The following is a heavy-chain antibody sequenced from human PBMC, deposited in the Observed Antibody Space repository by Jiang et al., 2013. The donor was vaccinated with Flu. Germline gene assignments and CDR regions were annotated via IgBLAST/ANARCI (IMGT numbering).Heavy chain of an antibody. CDR1: GFTFTSSA. J-gene: IGHJ6*04. D-gene: IGHD3-3*01. Sequence: SGAEVKKPGTSVKVSCKASGFTFTSSAMQWVRQARGQRLEWIGWIVVGSGNTNYAQKFQERVTITRDMSTSTAYMELSSLRSEDTAVYYCAADRGVTHYDFWSGYYTGASYYYGMDVWGKGTTVTVSS. CDR2: IVVGSGNT. V-gene: IGHV1-58*02. CDR3: AADRGVTHYDFWSGYYTGASYYYGMDV.